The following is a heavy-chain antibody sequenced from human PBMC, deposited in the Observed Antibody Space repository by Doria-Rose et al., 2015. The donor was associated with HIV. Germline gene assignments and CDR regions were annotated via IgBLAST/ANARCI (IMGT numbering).Heavy chain of an antibody. D-gene: IGHD6-13*01. CDR1: GVSLSSPGMG. CDR3: ARIKSSRWYHKYYFDF. J-gene: IGHJ4*02. CDR2: NFSDDER. Sequence: QVQLVQSGPVLVKPTETLTLTCTVSGVSLSSPGMGVSWIRQPPGKALEWLANNFSDDERSCKTSLKSRLTISRGTSKSQVVLTMTDMDPVDTATYYCARIKSSRWYHKYYFDFWGQGTLVIVSA. V-gene: IGHV2-26*01.